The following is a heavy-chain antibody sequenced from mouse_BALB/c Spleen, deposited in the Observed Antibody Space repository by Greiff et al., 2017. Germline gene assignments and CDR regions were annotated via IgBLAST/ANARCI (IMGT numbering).Heavy chain of an antibody. CDR3: ARGPTAITYAMDY. CDR2: ISTYYGDA. J-gene: IGHJ4*01. V-gene: IGHV1S137*01. D-gene: IGHD1-2*01. Sequence: QVQLQQSGAELVRPGVSVKISCKGSGYTFTDYAMHWVKQSHAKSLEWIGVISTYYGDASYNQKFKGKATMTVDKSSSTAYMELARLTSEDSAIYYCARGPTAITYAMDYWGQGTSVTVSS. CDR1: GYTFTDYA.